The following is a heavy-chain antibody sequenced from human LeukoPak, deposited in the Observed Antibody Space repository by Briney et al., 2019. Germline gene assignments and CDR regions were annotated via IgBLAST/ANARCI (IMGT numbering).Heavy chain of an antibody. D-gene: IGHD3-16*01. V-gene: IGHV3-53*01. CDR2: IYGAGNT. CDR3: ARGGGLDV. J-gene: IGHJ6*02. Sequence: GGSLRLSCAASGFTVSSNFMNWVRQAPGKGLEWVSIIYGAGNTDYADSVRGRFTISRDNSKNTLYLQMNALRAEDTAVYFCARGGGLDVWGQGATVTVSS. CDR1: GFTVSSNF.